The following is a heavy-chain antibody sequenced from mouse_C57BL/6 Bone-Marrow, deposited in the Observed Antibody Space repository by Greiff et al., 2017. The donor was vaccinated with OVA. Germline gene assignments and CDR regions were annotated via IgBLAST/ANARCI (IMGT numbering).Heavy chain of an antibody. CDR1: GYSITSDY. CDR2: ISYSGST. V-gene: IGHV3-8*01. Sequence: DVKLVESGPGLAKPSQTLSLTCSVTGYSITSDYWNWIRKFPGNKLEYMGYISYSGSTYYNPSLKSRISITRDTSKNQYYLQLNSVTTEDTATYYCARGVTTLRNAMDYWGQGTSVTVSS. CDR3: ARGVTTLRNAMDY. D-gene: IGHD2-2*01. J-gene: IGHJ4*01.